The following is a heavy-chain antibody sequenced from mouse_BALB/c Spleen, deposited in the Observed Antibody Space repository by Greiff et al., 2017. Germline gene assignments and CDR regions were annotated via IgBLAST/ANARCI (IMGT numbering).Heavy chain of an antibody. Sequence: DVKLVESGGGLVQPGGSLRLSCATSGFTFTDYYMSWVRQPPGKALEWLGFIRNKANGYTTEYSASVKGRFTISRDNSQSILYLQMNTLRAEDSATYYCARDYDYAMDYWGQGTSVTVSS. V-gene: IGHV7-3*02. CDR1: GFTFTDYY. CDR3: ARDYDYAMDY. J-gene: IGHJ4*01. CDR2: IRNKANGYTT.